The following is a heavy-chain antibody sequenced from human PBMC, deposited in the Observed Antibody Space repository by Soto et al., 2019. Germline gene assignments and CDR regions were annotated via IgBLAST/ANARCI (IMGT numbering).Heavy chain of an antibody. CDR1: GYTFTDYD. CDR3: ARVAVAARPRWYNWFDP. D-gene: IGHD2-15*01. J-gene: IGHJ5*02. CDR2: MNPNSGET. V-gene: IGHV1-8*01. Sequence: ASVKVSCKTSGYTFTDYDINWVRQATGQGLEWIGWMNPNSGETGYAQKFQGRVTMTRSASLSTAYLELSSVRSEDTAVYYCARVAVAARPRWYNWFDPWGQGTMVTVSS.